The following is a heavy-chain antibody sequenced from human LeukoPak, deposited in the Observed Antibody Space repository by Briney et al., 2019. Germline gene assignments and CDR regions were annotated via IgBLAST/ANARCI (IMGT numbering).Heavy chain of an antibody. V-gene: IGHV1-2*02. CDR2: INPSSGGT. D-gene: IGHD6-19*01. J-gene: IGHJ4*02. CDR3: ATTSAGGWYSID. Sequence: ASVKVSCRASGYTFTAYYMHWVRQAPGHGLEWMGWINPSSGGTNYAQKFQSRVTMTRDTSISTAYMELNSLKSDDPAVYLCATTSAGGWYSIDWGQGTLVTVSS. CDR1: GYTFTAYY.